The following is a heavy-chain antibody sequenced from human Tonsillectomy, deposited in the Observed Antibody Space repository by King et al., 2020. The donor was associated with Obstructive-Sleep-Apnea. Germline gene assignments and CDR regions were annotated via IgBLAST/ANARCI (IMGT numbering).Heavy chain of an antibody. CDR3: ATGGPDAFDF. J-gene: IGHJ3*01. Sequence: VQLVESGGGLVQPGGSLRLSCAASGITFSSYSMNWVSQAPGKGLDCGSYISSSTSTLYYADAWKGRFTISRDNAMNSLYLQMNSLRAEDTAVYYCATGGPDAFDFWGRGTMVTVSS. V-gene: IGHV3-48*04. D-gene: IGHD3-16*01. CDR1: GITFSSYS. CDR2: ISSSTSTL.